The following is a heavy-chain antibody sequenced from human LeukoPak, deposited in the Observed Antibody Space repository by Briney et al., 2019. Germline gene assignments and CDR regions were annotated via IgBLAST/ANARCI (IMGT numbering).Heavy chain of an antibody. CDR1: GGSISSGGYY. CDR3: ARGPWQLVRVDY. CDR2: IYYSGST. Sequence: SQTLSLTRTVSGGSISSGGYYWSWIRQHPGKGLEWIGYIYYSGSTYYNPSLKSRVTISVDTSKNQFSLKLSSVTAADTAVYYCARGPWQLVRVDYWGQGTLVTVSS. V-gene: IGHV4-31*03. J-gene: IGHJ4*02. D-gene: IGHD6-6*01.